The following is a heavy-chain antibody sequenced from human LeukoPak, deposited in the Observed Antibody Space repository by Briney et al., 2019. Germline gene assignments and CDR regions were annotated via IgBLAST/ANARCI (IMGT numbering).Heavy chain of an antibody. CDR3: ARGDYYDSGGHADYYYYFMYV. J-gene: IGHJ6*03. CDR2: IIPIFGTA. V-gene: IGHV1-69*05. Sequence: SVKVSCKASGGTFSSYAIIWVRQAPGQGLEWMGGIIPIFGTANYAQKFQGRVTIATDESTSTAYMELSSLRSEDTAVYYCARGDYYDSGGHADYYYYFMYVWGKGTTVTVSS. D-gene: IGHD3-22*01. CDR1: GGTFSSYA.